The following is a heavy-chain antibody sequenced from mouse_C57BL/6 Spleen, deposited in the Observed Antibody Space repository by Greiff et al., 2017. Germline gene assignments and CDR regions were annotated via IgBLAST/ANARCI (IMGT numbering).Heavy chain of an antibody. CDR1: GFNIKDDY. J-gene: IGHJ2*01. V-gene: IGHV14-4*01. CDR2: IDPENGDT. Sequence: VQLQQSGAELVRPGASVKLSCTASGFNIKDDYMHWVKQRPEQGLEWIGWIDPENGDTEYASKFQGKATITADTSSNTAYLQLSSLTSEDTAVYYCTKIHLGYYWGQGTTLTVSS. D-gene: IGHD3-3*01. CDR3: TKIHLGYY.